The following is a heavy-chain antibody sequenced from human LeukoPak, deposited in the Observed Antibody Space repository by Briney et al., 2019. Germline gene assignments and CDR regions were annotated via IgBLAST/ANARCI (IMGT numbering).Heavy chain of an antibody. Sequence: GGSLRLSCAASGFTFNIFAMSWVRQAPGKGLVWVSRINSDGSSTSYADSVKGRFTISRDNAKNTLYLQMNSLRAEDTAVYYCARDRDYYGSGSYSNWGQGTLVTVSS. CDR2: INSDGSST. CDR1: GFTFNIFA. J-gene: IGHJ4*02. V-gene: IGHV3-74*01. CDR3: ARDRDYYGSGSYSN. D-gene: IGHD3-10*01.